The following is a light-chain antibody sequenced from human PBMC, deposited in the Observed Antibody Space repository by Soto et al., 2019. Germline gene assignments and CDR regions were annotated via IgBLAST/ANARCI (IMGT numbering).Light chain of an antibody. J-gene: IGKJ1*01. CDR2: KAS. Sequence: DIQMTQSPSTLSASVGDRVTITCRASQSISSWLAWYQQKPGKAPKLLIYKASNLENGVPSRFSGSGSGTEFTLTINSLQPDDFATYYCQQYSSYGTFGQGTKVETK. CDR1: QSISSW. CDR3: QQYSSYGT. V-gene: IGKV1-5*03.